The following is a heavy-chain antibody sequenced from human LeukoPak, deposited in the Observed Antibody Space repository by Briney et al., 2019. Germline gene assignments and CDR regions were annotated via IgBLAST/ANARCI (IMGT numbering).Heavy chain of an antibody. D-gene: IGHD3-22*01. J-gene: IGHJ4*02. CDR2: ISGSDGRT. CDR3: AKSQEDDSSGYYYSNFEY. V-gene: IGHV3-23*01. CDR1: GFTFRTYP. Sequence: GSLRLSCAASGFTFRTYPMSWVRQAPGKGLQWVSAISGSDGRTAYADSVKGRFTISRDNSKNTVCLQMNSLRVEDKAVYYCAKSQEDDSSGYYYSNFEYWGQGTLVTVSS.